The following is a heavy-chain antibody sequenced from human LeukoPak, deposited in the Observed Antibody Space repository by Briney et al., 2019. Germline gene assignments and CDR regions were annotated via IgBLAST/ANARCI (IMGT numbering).Heavy chain of an antibody. J-gene: IGHJ6*03. V-gene: IGHV3-23*01. Sequence: GGSLRLSCAASGFTFSSYAMSWVRQAPGKGLEWVSAISGSGGSTYYADSVKGRFTISRDNSKNTLYLQMNSLRAEDTAVYYCAKGSTLWFWESLGYYYYYYMDVWGKGTTVTVSS. CDR3: AKGSTLWFWESLGYYYYYYMDV. CDR1: GFTFSSYA. D-gene: IGHD3-10*01. CDR2: ISGSGGST.